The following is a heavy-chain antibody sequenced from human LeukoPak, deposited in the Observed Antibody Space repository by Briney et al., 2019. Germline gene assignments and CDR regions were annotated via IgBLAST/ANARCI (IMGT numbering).Heavy chain of an antibody. D-gene: IGHD6-13*01. CDR1: GYTFTGYY. Sequence: ASVKVSCKASGYTFTGYYMHWVRQAPGQGLEWMGWINPNSGGTNYAQKFQGRVTMTRDTSISTAYMELSRLRSDVTAVYYCARASVLAAGSDYWGQGTLVTVSS. CDR2: INPNSGGT. V-gene: IGHV1-2*02. CDR3: ARASVLAAGSDY. J-gene: IGHJ4*02.